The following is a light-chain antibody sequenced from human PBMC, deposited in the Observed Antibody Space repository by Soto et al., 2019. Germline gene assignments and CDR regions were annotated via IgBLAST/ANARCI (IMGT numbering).Light chain of an antibody. CDR2: EVS. Sequence: QSALTQPASVSGSPGQSITISCTGTTSDVGGYNYVSWYQQHPGKAPKLTIYEVSNRPSGVSNRFSGSKSGNTASLTISGLQAEDEADYYCSSYTSSSTLVFGTGTKVT. V-gene: IGLV2-14*01. CDR1: TSDVGGYNY. J-gene: IGLJ1*01. CDR3: SSYTSSSTLV.